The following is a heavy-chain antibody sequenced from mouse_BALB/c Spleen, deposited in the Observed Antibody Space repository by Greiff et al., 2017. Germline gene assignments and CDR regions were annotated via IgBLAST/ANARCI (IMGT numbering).Heavy chain of an antibody. J-gene: IGHJ2*01. Sequence: VQLQQSGAELARPGASVKMSCKASGYTFTSYTMHWVKQRPGQGLEWIGYINPSSGNTNYNQKFKDKATLTADKSSSTAYMQLSSLTSEDSAVYYCSRENRNDEFDYWGQGTTLTVSS. CDR1: GYTFTSYT. CDR3: SRENRNDEFDY. D-gene: IGHD2-14*01. V-gene: IGHV1-4*01. CDR2: INPSSGNT.